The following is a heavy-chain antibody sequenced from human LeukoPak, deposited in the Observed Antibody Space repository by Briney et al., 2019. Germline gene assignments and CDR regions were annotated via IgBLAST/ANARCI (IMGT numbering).Heavy chain of an antibody. Sequence: ASVKVSCKASGYTFTSYAMHWVRQAPGQRLEWMGWINAGNGNTKYSQKFQGRVTITRDTSASTAYMELSNLRSEDTAVYYCARDRRFEYQLLRANNWFDPWGQGTLVTVSS. CDR3: ARDRRFEYQLLRANNWFDP. D-gene: IGHD2-2*01. J-gene: IGHJ5*02. CDR1: GYTFTSYA. V-gene: IGHV1-3*01. CDR2: INAGNGNT.